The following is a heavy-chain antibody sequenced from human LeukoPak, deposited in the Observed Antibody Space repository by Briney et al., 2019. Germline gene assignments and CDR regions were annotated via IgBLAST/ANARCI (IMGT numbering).Heavy chain of an antibody. CDR3: AIDYGHLPVGDY. Sequence: ASVKVSCKASGYTFTSYGISWVRQAPGQGLEWVGWINTYNGNTKYTQRLQGRVTVTTDTSTSTAYMELRSLRSDDTAVYYCAIDYGHLPVGDYWGQGTLVTVSS. J-gene: IGHJ4*02. D-gene: IGHD4-17*01. CDR2: INTYNGNT. V-gene: IGHV1-18*04. CDR1: GYTFTSYG.